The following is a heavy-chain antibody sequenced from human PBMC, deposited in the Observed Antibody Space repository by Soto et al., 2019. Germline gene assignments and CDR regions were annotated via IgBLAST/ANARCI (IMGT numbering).Heavy chain of an antibody. J-gene: IGHJ1*01. V-gene: IGHV3-23*01. Sequence: LRLSCAASGFTFSVYAMSWVRQAPGKGLEWVSAISSNGGRTFYADSLRGRFTISRDNSKSALYLQMNNLRAEDTAIYYCAKYSELPYEAYLQQWGQGTLVTVSS. D-gene: IGHD1-7*01. CDR2: ISSNGGRT. CDR3: AKYSELPYEAYLQQ. CDR1: GFTFSVYA.